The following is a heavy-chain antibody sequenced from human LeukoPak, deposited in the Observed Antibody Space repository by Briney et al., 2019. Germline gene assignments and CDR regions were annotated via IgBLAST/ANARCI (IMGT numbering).Heavy chain of an antibody. CDR1: GISFSSYW. J-gene: IGHJ4*02. D-gene: IGHD3-22*01. Sequence: GGSLRLSCVASGISFSSYWMAWVRQAPGKGLEWVANIKYDETHKFYADSVKGRFTISRDNAKNSLFLEMNSLRADDTAVYFCASSHDSSGNDWGQGTLVTVSS. CDR3: ASSHDSSGND. V-gene: IGHV3-7*01. CDR2: IKYDETHK.